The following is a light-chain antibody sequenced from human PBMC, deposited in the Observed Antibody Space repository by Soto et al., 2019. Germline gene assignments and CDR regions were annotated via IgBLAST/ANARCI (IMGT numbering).Light chain of an antibody. CDR1: QSINSW. CDR3: QHYDSYSGT. V-gene: IGKV1-5*03. CDR2: RAS. J-gene: IGKJ3*01. Sequence: DIQMTQSPSTLSASVGDRVTITCRASQSINSWLAWYQQKPGKAPRLLIYRASSLEGGVPSRFSGSGSGAEFTLNISSLQPDDFATYYCQHYDSYSGTFGPGTKVDIK.